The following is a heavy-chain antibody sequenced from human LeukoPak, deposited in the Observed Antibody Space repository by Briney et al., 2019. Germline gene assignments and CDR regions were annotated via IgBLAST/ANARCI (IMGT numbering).Heavy chain of an antibody. CDR2: ISVAGGST. D-gene: IGHD1-26*01. V-gene: IGHV3-23*01. CDR3: AKGRGYSGTYPVDY. Sequence: GGSLRLSCAASGFTIRTFSMNWVRQAPGKGLEWVSAISVAGGSTYYADSVRGRFTISRDNSKNTLFLQMNSLRAEDTAVYYCAKGRGYSGTYPVDYWGQGTLVTVSS. CDR1: GFTIRTFS. J-gene: IGHJ4*02.